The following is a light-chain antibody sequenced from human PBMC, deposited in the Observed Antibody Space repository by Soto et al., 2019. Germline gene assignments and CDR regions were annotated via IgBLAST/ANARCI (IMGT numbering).Light chain of an antibody. J-gene: IGKJ4*01. Sequence: EIVLTQSPATLSLSPGETATLSCRASQSVNRYLAWYQQKPGQAPRILIYDASNRATGIPTRFSGSGSGTDFTLTIRSLEPEDFAVYYCQQRNDWPLLTFGGGTKVEIK. CDR1: QSVNRY. CDR2: DAS. V-gene: IGKV3-11*01. CDR3: QQRNDWPLLT.